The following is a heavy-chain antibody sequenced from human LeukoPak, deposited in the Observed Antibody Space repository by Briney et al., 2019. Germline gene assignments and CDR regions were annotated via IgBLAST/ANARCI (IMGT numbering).Heavy chain of an antibody. CDR2: LSHDGSNE. J-gene: IGHJ4*02. Sequence: GGSLRLSCAASGFIFSNYGMHWVRQAPGKGLEWVAVLSHDGSNEYYADAVKGRFTISRDNSKNTLYLQMNSLRAEDTAMYYCARDQRNYYDSSGYPPGLDYWGQGALVTVSS. CDR1: GFIFSNYG. CDR3: ARDQRNYYDSSGYPPGLDY. D-gene: IGHD3-22*01. V-gene: IGHV3-30-3*01.